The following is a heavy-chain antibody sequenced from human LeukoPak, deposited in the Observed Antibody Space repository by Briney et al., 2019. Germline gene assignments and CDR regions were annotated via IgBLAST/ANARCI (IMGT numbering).Heavy chain of an antibody. J-gene: IGHJ4*02. CDR3: TGHHQAYSRTY. CDR1: GFTFSSYW. D-gene: IGHD4-11*01. Sequence: GGSLRLSCAGSGFTFSSYWMHWVRQAPGKGLVWVSRISTDASSTTYADSVKGRFTISRDNAKGTLYLQMSSLRAEDTAVYHCTGHHQAYSRTYWGQGTLVTVSS. CDR2: ISTDASST. V-gene: IGHV3-74*01.